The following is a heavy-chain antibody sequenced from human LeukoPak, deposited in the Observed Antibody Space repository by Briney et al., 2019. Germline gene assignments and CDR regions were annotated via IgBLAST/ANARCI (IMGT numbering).Heavy chain of an antibody. CDR2: ISSSSSYI. D-gene: IGHD6-6*01. Sequence: PGGSLRLSCAASGFTFSSYSMNWVRQAPGKGLEWVSSISSSSSYIYYADSVKGRFTISRDNAKNSLYLQMNSLRAEDTAVYYCARDIAARLFYYYYYMGVWGKGTTVTVSS. CDR1: GFTFSSYS. J-gene: IGHJ6*03. V-gene: IGHV3-21*01. CDR3: ARDIAARLFYYYYYMGV.